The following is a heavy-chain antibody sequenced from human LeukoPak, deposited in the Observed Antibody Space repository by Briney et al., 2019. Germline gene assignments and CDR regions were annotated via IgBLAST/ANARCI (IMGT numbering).Heavy chain of an antibody. J-gene: IGHJ4*02. V-gene: IGHV3-21*01. CDR1: GFTFSTYS. CDR2: FSSSSTYI. Sequence: GGSLRLSCAASGFTFSTYSMNWVRQAPGKGLEWVSSFSSSSTYIYYADSVKGRFSISRDNAKNSLYLQMNSLRAEDTAVYYCALTTVSEGFDYWGQGTLVTVSS. D-gene: IGHD4-17*01. CDR3: ALTTVSEGFDY.